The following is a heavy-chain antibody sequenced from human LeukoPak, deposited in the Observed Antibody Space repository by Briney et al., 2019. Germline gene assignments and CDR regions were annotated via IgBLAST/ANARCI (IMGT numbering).Heavy chain of an antibody. J-gene: IGHJ4*02. CDR1: GFTFSSYA. D-gene: IGHD3-3*01. CDR2: ISGSGGST. V-gene: IGHV3-23*01. Sequence: PGGSLRLSCAASGFTFSSYAMSWVRQASGKGLEWVSAISGSGGSTYYADSVKGRFTISRDNSKNTLYLQMNSLRAEDTAVYYCAKKKRIFGVVIPTPYDYWGQGTLVTVSS. CDR3: AKKKRIFGVVIPTPYDY.